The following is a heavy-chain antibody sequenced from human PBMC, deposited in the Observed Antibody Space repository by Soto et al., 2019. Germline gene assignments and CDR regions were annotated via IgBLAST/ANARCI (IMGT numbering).Heavy chain of an antibody. Sequence: QLQLQESGPGLVKPSETLSLTCTVSGGSISGSNYNWGWIRQPPGKGLEWLASMYYSGSTYHNPSLKSRLAISVDTPKNHFPLKLGSVTAADTAVYYCARHLYGSGIVGQHWGQGTLVTVSS. J-gene: IGHJ1*01. CDR2: MYYSGST. CDR1: GGSISGSNYN. D-gene: IGHD3-10*01. V-gene: IGHV4-39*01. CDR3: ARHLYGSGIVGQH.